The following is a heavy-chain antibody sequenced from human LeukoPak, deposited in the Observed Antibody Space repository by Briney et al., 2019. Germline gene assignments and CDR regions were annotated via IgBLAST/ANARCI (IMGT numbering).Heavy chain of an antibody. V-gene: IGHV3-30*03. J-gene: IGHJ6*02. Sequence: GRSLRLSCAASGFTFSSYGMHWVRQAPGKGLEWVAVISYDEINKYYADSVKGRFTISRDNSKNTLSLQMNSLRAEDTAVYYCVGVVSYYYGMDVWGQGTTVTVSS. D-gene: IGHD3-3*01. CDR2: ISYDEINK. CDR3: VGVVSYYYGMDV. CDR1: GFTFSSYG.